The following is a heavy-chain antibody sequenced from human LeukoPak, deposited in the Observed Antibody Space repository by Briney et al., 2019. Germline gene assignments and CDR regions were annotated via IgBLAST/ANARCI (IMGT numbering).Heavy chain of an antibody. CDR1: GFTFRSSS. D-gene: IGHD5-18*01. Sequence: GGSLRLSCTASGFTFRSSSFNWVRQVQGKGLEWVSSISSSGTYMYYADSVEGRFTISRDNAKNSLFLQMDSLRAEDTGVYFCAREFGNADTYGNVPLGHWGQGTLVTVSS. CDR3: AREFGNADTYGNVPLGH. CDR2: ISSSGTYM. J-gene: IGHJ4*02. V-gene: IGHV3-21*01.